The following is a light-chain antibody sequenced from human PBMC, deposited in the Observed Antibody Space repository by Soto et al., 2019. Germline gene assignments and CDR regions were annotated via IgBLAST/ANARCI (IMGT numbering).Light chain of an antibody. CDR1: SSDVGGYNY. CDR3: SSFSSTSTIV. Sequence: SALTQPDSVSGSHGQSITISCIGSSSDVGGYNYGSWYQHHPGRVPIPMMFEVSDRLSRVSSRFSGSKSGNPAYLTISWIQAEDEADYYCSSFSSTSTIVFAGGTKLT. V-gene: IGLV2-14*01. CDR2: EVS. J-gene: IGLJ2*01.